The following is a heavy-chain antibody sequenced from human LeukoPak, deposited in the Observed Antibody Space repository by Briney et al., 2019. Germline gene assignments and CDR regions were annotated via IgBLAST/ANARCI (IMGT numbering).Heavy chain of an antibody. V-gene: IGHV1-69*04. J-gene: IGHJ4*02. Sequence: ASVKVSCKASGGTFSSYAISWVRQAPGQGLEWMGRIIPILGIANYAQKFQGRVTITADKSTSTAYMELSSLRSEDTAVYYCARGPGVVPAAIDYWGQGTLVTVSS. CDR1: GGTFSSYA. D-gene: IGHD2-2*02. CDR3: ARGPGVVPAAIDY. CDR2: IIPILGIA.